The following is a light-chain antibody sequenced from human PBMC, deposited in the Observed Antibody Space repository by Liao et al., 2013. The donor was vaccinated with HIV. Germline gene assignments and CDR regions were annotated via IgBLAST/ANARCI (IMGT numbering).Light chain of an antibody. CDR2: KDS. J-gene: IGLJ2*01. CDR3: QSADSSGTV. CDR1: NIGSKS. V-gene: IGLV3-25*03. Sequence: SYELTQPPSVSVAPGKTARITCGGNNIGSKSVHWYQQKPGQAPVVVIYKDSERPSGIPERFSGSSSGTTVTLTISGVQAEDEADYHCQSADSSGTVFGGGTKLTVL.